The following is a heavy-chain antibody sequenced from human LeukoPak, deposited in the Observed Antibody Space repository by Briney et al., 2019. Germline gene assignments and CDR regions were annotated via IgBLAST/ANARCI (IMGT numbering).Heavy chain of an antibody. CDR3: ARAYYYDGSGYLYYFDY. Sequence: GESLKISCKGSGYSFTSYWIGWVRQMPGKGLEWMGIIYPGDSDTRYSPSFQGQVTISADKSISTAYLQWSSLKASDTAMYYCARAYYYDGSGYLYYFDYWGQGTLVTVSS. CDR2: IYPGDSDT. CDR1: GYSFTSYW. V-gene: IGHV5-51*01. D-gene: IGHD3-22*01. J-gene: IGHJ4*02.